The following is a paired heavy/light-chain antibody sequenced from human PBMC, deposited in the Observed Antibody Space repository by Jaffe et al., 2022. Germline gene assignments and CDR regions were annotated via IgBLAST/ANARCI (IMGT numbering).Light chain of an antibody. CDR3: QQSYSNPLT. V-gene: IGKV1-39*01. J-gene: IGKJ4*01. CDR2: AAS. Sequence: DIQMTQSPSSLSASVGDRVTITCRASQSISSYLNWYQQKPGKAPKLLIYAASSLQSGVPSRFSGSGSGTDFTLTISSLQPEDFATYYCQQSYSNPLTFGGGTKVEIK. CDR1: QSISSY.
Heavy chain of an antibody. D-gene: IGHD3-16*01. V-gene: IGHV3-30*02. CDR3: AKAAPITFGGVSHFDY. J-gene: IGHJ4*02. CDR1: GFTFSTYG. CDR2: IRYDGNNK. Sequence: QVQLVESGGGVVQPGGSLRLSCAASGFTFSTYGMHWVRQAPGKGLEWVAFIRYDGNNKYYADSVKGRFTISRDNSKNTLYLQMNSLRAEDTAVYYCAKAAPITFGGVSHFDYWGQGTLVTVSS.